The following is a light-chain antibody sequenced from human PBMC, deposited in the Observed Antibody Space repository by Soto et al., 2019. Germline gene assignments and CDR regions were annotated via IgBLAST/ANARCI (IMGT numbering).Light chain of an antibody. CDR2: GNN. CDR3: QSYDNSLTYV. CDR1: SSNIGAGYD. Sequence: QSVLTQPPSVSGAPGQSITISCTGSSSNIGAGYDVHWYQQVPGTAPKLLIYGNNNRASGVPDRFSVSKSGTSASLAISGFRAEDVADYYCQSYDNSLTYVFGTGTKLTVL. V-gene: IGLV1-40*01. J-gene: IGLJ1*01.